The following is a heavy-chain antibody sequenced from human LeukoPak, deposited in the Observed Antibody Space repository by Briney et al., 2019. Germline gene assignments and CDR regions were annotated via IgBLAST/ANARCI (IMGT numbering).Heavy chain of an antibody. Sequence: GGSLRLSCAATGFTFSNFAMHWVRQAPGKGLEWVAVVSYDGSYKYYADSVKGRFTISRDNSKNTLYLQMNSLRAEDTAVYYCARAPGYGAAYYFDYWGQGTLVTVSS. CDR2: VSYDGSYK. V-gene: IGHV3-30*04. CDR3: ARAPGYGAAYYFDY. D-gene: IGHD1-1*01. CDR1: GFTFSNFA. J-gene: IGHJ4*02.